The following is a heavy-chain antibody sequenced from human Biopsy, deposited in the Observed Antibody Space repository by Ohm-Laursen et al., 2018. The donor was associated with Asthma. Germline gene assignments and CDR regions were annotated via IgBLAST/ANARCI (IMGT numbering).Heavy chain of an antibody. CDR1: GFTFSDYS. J-gene: IGHJ6*02. Sequence: GSLRLSCAASGFTFSDYSMTWIRQAPGKGLEWISYISSSGSSILYADSVKGRFTISRDNSKNTLYLQMNSLKGEDTAVYYCANTLTVASTYGLDVWGQGTTVTVSS. CDR3: ANTLTVASTYGLDV. CDR2: ISSSGSSI. D-gene: IGHD4-23*01. V-gene: IGHV3-11*01.